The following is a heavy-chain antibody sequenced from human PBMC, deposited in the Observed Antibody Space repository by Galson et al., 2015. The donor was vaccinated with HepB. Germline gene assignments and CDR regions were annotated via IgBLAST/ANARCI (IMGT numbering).Heavy chain of an antibody. V-gene: IGHV3-23*01. CDR3: ANGGWVVVTVFGFDY. D-gene: IGHD3-22*01. J-gene: IGHJ4*02. Sequence: SLRLSCAVSGLPFSSYAMSWFRLAPGKGLEWVSTITDRGGTTYYADSVKGRFTISRDNSKNTLYLQMNSLRAEDTAVYYCANGGWVVVTVFGFDYWGQGTLVTVSS. CDR2: ITDRGGTT. CDR1: GLPFSSYA.